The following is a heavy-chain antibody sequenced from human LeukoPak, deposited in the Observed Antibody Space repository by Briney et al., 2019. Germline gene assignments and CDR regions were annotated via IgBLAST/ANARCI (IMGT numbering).Heavy chain of an antibody. J-gene: IGHJ4*02. CDR3: AREGGAAAAGTFYY. V-gene: IGHV3-20*04. CDR1: GFTFDDYA. D-gene: IGHD6-13*01. CDR2: INWNGGST. Sequence: GGSLRLSCAASGFTFDDYAMHWVRQAPGKGLEWVSGINWNGGSTGYADSVKGRFTISRDNAKNSLYLQMNSLRAEDTALYYCAREGGAAAAGTFYYWGQGTLVTVSS.